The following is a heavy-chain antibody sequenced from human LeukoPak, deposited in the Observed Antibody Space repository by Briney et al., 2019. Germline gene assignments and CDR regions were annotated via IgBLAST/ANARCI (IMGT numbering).Heavy chain of an antibody. Sequence: ASVTVSCKASGYTFTSYYMHWVRQAPGQGLEWMGWISAYNGNTNYAQKLQGRVTMTTDTSTSTAYMELRSLRSDDTAVYYCARVLYYDFWSGYYPYGMDVWGQGTTVTVSS. CDR3: ARVLYYDFWSGYYPYGMDV. V-gene: IGHV1-18*04. CDR2: ISAYNGNT. CDR1: GYTFTSYY. D-gene: IGHD3-3*01. J-gene: IGHJ6*02.